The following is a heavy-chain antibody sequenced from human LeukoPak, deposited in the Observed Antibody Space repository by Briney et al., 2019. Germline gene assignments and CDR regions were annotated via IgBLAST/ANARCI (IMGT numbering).Heavy chain of an antibody. V-gene: IGHV3-23*01. CDR2: LSGSGGST. CDR3: AKALGGYDFDY. Sequence: GGSLRLSCAASGFTFRSYGMSWVRQAPGKGLEWVSSLSGSGGSTYYADSVKGRFTISRDNSKNTLFLHMNSLRAEDTAVYYCAKALGGYDFDYWAREPWSPSPQ. D-gene: IGHD3-16*01. J-gene: IGHJ4*02. CDR1: GFTFRSYG.